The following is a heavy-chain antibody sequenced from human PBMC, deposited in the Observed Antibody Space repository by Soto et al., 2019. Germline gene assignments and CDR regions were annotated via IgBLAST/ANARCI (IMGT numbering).Heavy chain of an antibody. D-gene: IGHD2-2*01. CDR2: IKQDGSEK. CDR3: ADPSRYCTSSNCD. J-gene: IGHJ4*02. V-gene: IGHV3-7*03. Sequence: GGSLRLSCAASGFTFKAFAMHWVRQAPGKGLEWVANIKQDGSEKYYVGSVKGRFTISRDNAKNSLYLQMNSLRAGDTAVYYCADPSRYCTSSNCDWGQGTLVTVSS. CDR1: GFTFKAFA.